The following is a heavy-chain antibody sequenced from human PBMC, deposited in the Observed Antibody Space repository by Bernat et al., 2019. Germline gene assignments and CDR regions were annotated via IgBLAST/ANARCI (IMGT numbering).Heavy chain of an antibody. V-gene: IGHV3-33*01. D-gene: IGHD3-10*01. J-gene: IGHJ3*02. CDR1: GFTFSDHG. CDR2: IWYDGSDK. Sequence: VQLVESGGGLVQPGRSLRLSCAASGFTFSDHGMHWVRQPPGEGLEWVAVIWYDGSDKYYADSVKGRFTISRDNFKNTLYLQMNSLRAEDTAVYYCAGEYYYGSGRGFDIWGQGTMVTVSS. CDR3: AGEYYYGSGRGFDI.